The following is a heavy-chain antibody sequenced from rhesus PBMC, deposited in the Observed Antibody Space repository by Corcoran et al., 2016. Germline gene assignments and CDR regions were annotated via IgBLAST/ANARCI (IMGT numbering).Heavy chain of an antibody. CDR3: ARDQQGGGSLDV. D-gene: IGHD1-20*01. J-gene: IGHJ5-2*02. CDR1: GGSFSSYW. CDR2: INGNSGST. V-gene: IGHV4-80*01. Sequence: QVQLQESGPGLVKPSETLSLTCAVSGGSFSSYWWSWIRQPPGKGLEWIGEINGNSGSTNSNPSLKSRVTISNDASKNQFSLKLSSVTAADTAVYYCARDQQGGGSLDVWGRGVLVTVSS.